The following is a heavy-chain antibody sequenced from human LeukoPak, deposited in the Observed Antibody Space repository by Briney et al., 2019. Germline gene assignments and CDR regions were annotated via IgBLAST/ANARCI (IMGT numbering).Heavy chain of an antibody. J-gene: IGHJ4*02. CDR2: MYTIGST. D-gene: IGHD6-19*01. Sequence: PSETLSLTCIVSGGSISRYYWSWIRQPAGKGLEWIGRMYTIGSTNYNPSLKSRVTMSVDTSKNQFSLKLSSVTAADTAVYYCARQDSSGWTPFDYWGQGTPVTVSS. CDR1: GGSISRYY. CDR3: ARQDSSGWTPFDY. V-gene: IGHV4-4*07.